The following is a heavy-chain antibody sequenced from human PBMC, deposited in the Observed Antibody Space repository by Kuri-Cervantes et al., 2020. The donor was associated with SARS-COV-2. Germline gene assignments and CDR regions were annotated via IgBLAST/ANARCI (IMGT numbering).Heavy chain of an antibody. D-gene: IGHD3-10*01. Sequence: ASVKVSCKASGYTFTSYAMHWVRQAPGQRLEWMGWSNAGNGNTKYSQELQGRVTMTTDTSTSTAYMELRSPRSDDTAVYYCAREAWFGELLGLFDYWGQGTLVTVSS. J-gene: IGHJ4*02. CDR1: GYTFTSYA. CDR3: AREAWFGELLGLFDY. CDR2: SNAGNGNT. V-gene: IGHV1-3*02.